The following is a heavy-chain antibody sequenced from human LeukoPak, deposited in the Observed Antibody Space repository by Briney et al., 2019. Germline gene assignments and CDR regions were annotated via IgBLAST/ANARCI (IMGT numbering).Heavy chain of an antibody. CDR2: MYYSGRT. J-gene: IGHJ6*04. D-gene: IGHD6-19*01. V-gene: IGHV4-61*01. Sequence: SETLSLTCSVSGGSVSSGSYYWSWIRQPPGKGLEWIGYMYYSGRTNYNPSLKSRVTISVDTSKNQFSLKLSSVTAADTAVYYCARDRLAVAGNYYYYGLDVWGKGTTVTVSS. CDR1: GGSVSSGSYY. CDR3: ARDRLAVAGNYYYYGLDV.